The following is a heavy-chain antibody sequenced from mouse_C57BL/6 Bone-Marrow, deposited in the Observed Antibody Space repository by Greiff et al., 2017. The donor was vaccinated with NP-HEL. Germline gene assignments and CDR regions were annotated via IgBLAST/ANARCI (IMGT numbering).Heavy chain of an antibody. CDR3: ARRGPYYSNYGFAY. CDR2: IYPRAGST. D-gene: IGHD2-5*01. V-gene: IGHV1-78*01. J-gene: IGHJ3*01. Sequence: VKLMESDAELVKPGASVKISCKVSGYTFTDHTIHWMQQRPEQGLEWIGYIYPRAGSTTSNEKFKGKATLTADKSSSTAYMQLNSLTSDDSAVYFCARRGPYYSNYGFAYWGQGTLVTVSA. CDR1: GYTFTDHT.